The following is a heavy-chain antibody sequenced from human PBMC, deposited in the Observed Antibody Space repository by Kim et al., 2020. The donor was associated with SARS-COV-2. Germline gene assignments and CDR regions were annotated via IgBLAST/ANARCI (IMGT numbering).Heavy chain of an antibody. J-gene: IGHJ4*02. CDR1: GFSVSSNY. CDR2: IYSGGST. CDR3: AREGSSGYYEFVC. V-gene: IGHV3-66*01. D-gene: IGHD6-19*01. Sequence: GGSLRLSCAASGFSVSSNYMSWVRQAPGKGLEWVSVIYSGGSTYYADSVKGRFTISRDNSKNTLYLQMNSLRVEDTAVYFCAREGSSGYYEFVCWGQGTLVTVSS.